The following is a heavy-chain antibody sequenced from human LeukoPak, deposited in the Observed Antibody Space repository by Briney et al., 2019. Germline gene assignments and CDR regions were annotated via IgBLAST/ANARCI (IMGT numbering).Heavy chain of an antibody. V-gene: IGHV4-39*01. CDR3: ARGRPYSGGYHLDY. J-gene: IGHJ4*02. CDR2: IYYSGST. D-gene: IGHD1-26*01. CDR1: GGSISSGGYY. Sequence: SETLSLTCIVSGGSISSGGYYGGWVRQPPGKGLEWIGNIYYSGSTYYNPSLKSRVTMSVDTSKNQFFLKLNSVTAADTAVYYCARGRPYSGGYHLDYWGQGTLVTVSP.